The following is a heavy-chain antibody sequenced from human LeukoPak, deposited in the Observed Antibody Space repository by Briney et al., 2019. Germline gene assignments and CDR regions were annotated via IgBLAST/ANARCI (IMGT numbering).Heavy chain of an antibody. Sequence: SGTLSLTCTVSGASISSYYWSWIRQPPGKGLEWIGYIYDSGSTNYNPSLKSRVTISADTSKNQFSLRLSSVTAADTAVYYCARGLGVVGSTRDWGQGTPVTVSS. CDR1: GASISSYY. CDR2: IYDSGST. CDR3: ARGLGVVGSTRD. D-gene: IGHD1-26*01. J-gene: IGHJ4*02. V-gene: IGHV4-59*01.